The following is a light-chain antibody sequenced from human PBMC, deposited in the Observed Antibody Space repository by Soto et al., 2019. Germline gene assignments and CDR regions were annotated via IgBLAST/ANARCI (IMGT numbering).Light chain of an antibody. CDR2: DAF. Sequence: EIVLTQSPATLSLSPGERATLSCRASQSFSSILGWYHQQPGQPPRLLLYDAFTRATGIPARFIGSGSETDFTLTISRLEPEDFAVYYCQQRSSWPITFGEGTKVEIK. J-gene: IGKJ4*01. CDR1: QSFSSI. CDR3: QQRSSWPIT. V-gene: IGKV3-11*01.